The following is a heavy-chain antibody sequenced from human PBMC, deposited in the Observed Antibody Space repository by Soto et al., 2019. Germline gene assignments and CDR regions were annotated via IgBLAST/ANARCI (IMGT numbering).Heavy chain of an antibody. J-gene: IGHJ4*02. CDR3: AAARLRYFDWFHDY. Sequence: GGSLRLSCAASGFTFSSYAMSWVRQAPGKGLEWVSAISGSGGSTYYADSVKGRFTISRDNSKNTLYLQMNSLRAEDTAVYYCAAARLRYFDWFHDYWGQGTLVTVSS. CDR2: ISGSGGST. V-gene: IGHV3-23*01. CDR1: GFTFSSYA. D-gene: IGHD3-9*01.